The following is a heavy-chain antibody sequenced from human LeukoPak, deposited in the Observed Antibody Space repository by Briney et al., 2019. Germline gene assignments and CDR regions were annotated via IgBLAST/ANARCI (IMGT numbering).Heavy chain of an antibody. J-gene: IGHJ3*02. CDR1: GITFSGYS. CDR2: IVGSGSRA. Sequence: GGALGLPCGSSGITFSGYSMRRVRPAPREGVEVVSAIVGSGSRAYYADSVKGRFTISRDNSKNTLHLQMDSLRAEDTAVYYCAKDRDDYGDPECFNIWGQGAMVTVSP. CDR3: AKDRDDYGDPECFNI. V-gene: IGHV3-23*01. D-gene: IGHD4-17*01.